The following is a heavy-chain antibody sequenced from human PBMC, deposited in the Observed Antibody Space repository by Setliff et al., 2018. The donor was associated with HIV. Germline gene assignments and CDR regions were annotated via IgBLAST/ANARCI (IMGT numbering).Heavy chain of an antibody. D-gene: IGHD3-3*01. CDR2: VHPSVGST. Sequence: ASVKVSCKASGYSFSNYFIHWVRQAPGQGLEWMGMVHPSVGSTSYAQRFQGRVTMTRDTSTGTVYMELSSLRSEDSAVYYCARVGLKHYYYGMDVWGQGTTVTVSS. CDR1: GYSFSNYF. V-gene: IGHV1-46*01. CDR3: ARVGLKHYYYGMDV. J-gene: IGHJ6*02.